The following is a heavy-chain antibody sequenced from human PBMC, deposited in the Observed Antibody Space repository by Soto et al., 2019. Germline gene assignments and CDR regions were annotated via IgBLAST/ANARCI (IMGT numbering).Heavy chain of an antibody. J-gene: IGHJ5*02. V-gene: IGHV3-53*01. CDR3: ARVNPPYP. CDR1: GFTVSSNY. Sequence: TGGSLRLSCAASGFTVSSNYMGWVRQAPGKGLEWISFIYGGGATHYADSVKGRFTISRDNSKNTVYLQMRSLRAEDTAVYYCARVNPPYPWGQGTLVTVSS. CDR2: IYGGGAT.